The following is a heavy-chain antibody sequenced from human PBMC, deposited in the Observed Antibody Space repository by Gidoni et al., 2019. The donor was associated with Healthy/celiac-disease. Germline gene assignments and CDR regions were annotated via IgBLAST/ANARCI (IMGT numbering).Heavy chain of an antibody. J-gene: IGHJ4*02. CDR2: ISGSGGST. CDR1: GFTFSSYA. V-gene: IGHV3-23*01. D-gene: IGHD2-15*01. CDR3: AKAPIVVVVAATMNY. Sequence: EVQLLESGGGLVQPGGSLRLSCADSGFTFSSYAMSWVRQAPGKGLEWVSAISGSGGSTYYADSVKGRFTISRDNSKNTLYLQMNSLRAEDTAVYYCAKAPIVVVVAATMNYWGQGTLVTVSS.